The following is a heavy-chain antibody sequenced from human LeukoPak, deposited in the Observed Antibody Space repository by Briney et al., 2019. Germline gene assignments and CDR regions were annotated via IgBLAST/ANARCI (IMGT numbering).Heavy chain of an antibody. CDR3: ARDDYRGVTNFNP. D-gene: IGHD3-10*01. Sequence: SETLSLTCTVSGGSISPYFWSWFRQPPGKGLEWIGYISYTGSTIYSPSLKSRVTISVDTSKNQFSLQLTSVTAADTAVYYCARDDYRGVTNFNPWGQGTLVTVSS. CDR2: ISYTGST. J-gene: IGHJ5*02. CDR1: GGSISPYF. V-gene: IGHV4-59*01.